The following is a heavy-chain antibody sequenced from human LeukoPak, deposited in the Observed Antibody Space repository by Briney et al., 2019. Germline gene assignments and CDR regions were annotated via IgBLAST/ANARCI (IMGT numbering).Heavy chain of an antibody. Sequence: GGSLRLSCAASGFTFSSYGMSWVRQAPGKGLEWVSAISGSGGSTYYADSVKGRFTISRDNSKNTLYLQMNSLRAEDTAVYYCAKDGSGSYYVNAFDIWGQGTMVTVSS. J-gene: IGHJ3*02. CDR3: AKDGSGSYYVNAFDI. CDR1: GFTFSSYG. V-gene: IGHV3-23*01. CDR2: ISGSGGST. D-gene: IGHD1-26*01.